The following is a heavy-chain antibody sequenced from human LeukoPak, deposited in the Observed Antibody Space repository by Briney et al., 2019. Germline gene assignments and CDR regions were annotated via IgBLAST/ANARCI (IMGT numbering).Heavy chain of an antibody. CDR2: IKQDGSEK. V-gene: IGHV3-7*01. CDR1: GFTFSSYW. Sequence: GGSLRLSCAASGFTFSSYWMSWVRQAPGKGLEWVANIKQDGSEKYYVDSVKGRFTISRDNVKNSLYLQMSSLRAEDTALYYCARGPPLFDPWGQGTLVTVSS. CDR3: ARGPPLFDP. J-gene: IGHJ5*02.